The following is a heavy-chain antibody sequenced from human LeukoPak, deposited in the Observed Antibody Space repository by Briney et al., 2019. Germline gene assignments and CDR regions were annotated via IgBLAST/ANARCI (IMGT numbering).Heavy chain of an antibody. D-gene: IGHD1-1*01. J-gene: IGHJ4*02. Sequence: GGSLRLSCAASGFTFSSYWMNWARQAPGKGLEWVASINHNGNVNYYVDSVKGRFTISRDNSKNSLSLQMNSLTAEDTAIYYCAIATTGRGAFGSWGQGTLVSVSS. CDR2: INHNGNVN. CDR3: AIATTGRGAFGS. CDR1: GFTFSSYW. V-gene: IGHV3-7*01.